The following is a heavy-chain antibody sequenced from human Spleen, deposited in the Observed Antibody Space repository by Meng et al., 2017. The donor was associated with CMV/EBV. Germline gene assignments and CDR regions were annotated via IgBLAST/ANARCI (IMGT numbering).Heavy chain of an antibody. J-gene: IGHJ6*02. CDR2: IT. Sequence: GGSLRLSCAASGFTFSSHSMNWVRQAPGKGLEWVSYITNYADSVKGRFTISRDNAKNSLYLQMNSLRAEDTAVYYCARDSRGSGWFDGGMDVWGQGTTVTVSS. CDR1: GFTFSSHS. D-gene: IGHD6-19*01. CDR3: ARDSRGSGWFDGGMDV. V-gene: IGHV3-48*04.